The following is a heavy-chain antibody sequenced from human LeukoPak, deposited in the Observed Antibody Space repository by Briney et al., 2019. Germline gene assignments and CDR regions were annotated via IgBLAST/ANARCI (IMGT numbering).Heavy chain of an antibody. V-gene: IGHV1-2*02. Sequence: ASVKVSCMASGYTITGYYMHWVRQAPGQGLEWMGWINANNDGSVYAQKFQGRVTMTRDMSINTAYMELSRLRSDDTAVYYCARGRGWSSRRAFDIWGRGTMVTVSS. J-gene: IGHJ3*02. D-gene: IGHD6-13*01. CDR2: INANNDGS. CDR1: GYTITGYY. CDR3: ARGRGWSSRRAFDI.